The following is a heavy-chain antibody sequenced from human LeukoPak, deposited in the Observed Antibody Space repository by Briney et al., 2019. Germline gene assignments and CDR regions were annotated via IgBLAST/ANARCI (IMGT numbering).Heavy chain of an antibody. J-gene: IGHJ1*01. CDR3: AIQAGRYFQH. Sequence: GGSLRLSCAASGFTFSSYAMHWVRQAPGKGLEWVAVISYDGSNKYYRDSVKGRFTISRDNSKNTLYLQMNSLRTEDTAVYSCAIQAGRYFQHWVQGTLVTVSS. CDR1: GFTFSSYA. D-gene: IGHD1-14*01. V-gene: IGHV3-30-3*01. CDR2: ISYDGSNK.